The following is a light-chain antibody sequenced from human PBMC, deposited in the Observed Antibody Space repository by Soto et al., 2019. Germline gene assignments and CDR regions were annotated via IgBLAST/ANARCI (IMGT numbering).Light chain of an antibody. CDR2: AAS. CDR1: QGISSW. CDR3: QQTTSFPLT. J-gene: IGKJ4*01. Sequence: DIQMTQSPSFVSASVGERVTITCRASQGISSWLAWYQHKPGRAPKLLIHAASSLESGVPSRFSGSGSGTDFTLIISSLQPEDFATYYCQQTTSFPLTFGGGTKVEIK. V-gene: IGKV1-12*01.